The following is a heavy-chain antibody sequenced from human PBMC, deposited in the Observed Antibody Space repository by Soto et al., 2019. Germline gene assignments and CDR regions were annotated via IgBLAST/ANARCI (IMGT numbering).Heavy chain of an antibody. Sequence: PGGSLRLSGAASGFNLSSSAMNWVRQAPGKGLEWLSVISYDGSKKYYADSVKGRFTISRDDSKNTLYLQMHSLRADDTAVYYCTRDRCSGTSCYFRYWGQGTLVTVS. CDR3: TRDRCSGTSCYFRY. J-gene: IGHJ4*02. D-gene: IGHD2-2*01. CDR1: GFNLSSSA. V-gene: IGHV3-30-3*01. CDR2: ISYDGSKK.